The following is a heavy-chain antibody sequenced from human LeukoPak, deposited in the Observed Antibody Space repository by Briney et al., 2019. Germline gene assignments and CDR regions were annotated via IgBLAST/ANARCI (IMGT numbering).Heavy chain of an antibody. D-gene: IGHD6-19*01. CDR3: AKGEQWLVLTGLGYFDL. Sequence: GRSLRLSCAASGFTFSSYGMHWVRQAPGKGLEWVAVISYDGSNKYYADSVKGRFTISRDNSKNTLYLQMNSLRAEDTAVYYCAKGEQWLVLTGLGYFDLWGRGTLVTVSS. V-gene: IGHV3-30*18. CDR2: ISYDGSNK. J-gene: IGHJ2*01. CDR1: GFTFSSYG.